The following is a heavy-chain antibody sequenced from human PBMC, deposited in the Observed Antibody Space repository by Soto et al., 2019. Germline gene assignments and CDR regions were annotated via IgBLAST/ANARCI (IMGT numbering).Heavy chain of an antibody. D-gene: IGHD3-22*01. CDR2: ISYDGSNK. V-gene: IGHV3-30-3*01. Sequence: QVQLVESGGGVVQPGRSLRLSCAASGFTFSSYAMHCVRQAPGKGLEWVAVISYDGSNKYYADSVKGRFTISRDNSKNTLYLQRNSLRAEDTAVYYCARERGPTYYYDSSGYPDYWGQGTLVTVSS. CDR1: GFTFSSYA. J-gene: IGHJ4*02. CDR3: ARERGPTYYYDSSGYPDY.